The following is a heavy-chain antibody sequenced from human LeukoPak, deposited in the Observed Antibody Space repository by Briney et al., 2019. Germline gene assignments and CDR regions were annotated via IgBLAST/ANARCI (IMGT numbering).Heavy chain of an antibody. D-gene: IGHD6-13*01. CDR1: GFTVSSNC. V-gene: IGHV3-53*01. CDR3: ASAYSSSWYVFGY. Sequence: GGSLRLSCAASGFTVSSNCMSWVRQAPGKGLEWVSVIYSGGSTYYADSVKGRFTISRDNSKNTLYLQMNSLRAEDTAVYYCASAYSSSWYVFGYWGQGTLVTVSS. J-gene: IGHJ4*02. CDR2: IYSGGST.